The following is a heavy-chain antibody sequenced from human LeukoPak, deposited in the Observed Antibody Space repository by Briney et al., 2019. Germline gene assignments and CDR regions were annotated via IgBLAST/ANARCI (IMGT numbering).Heavy chain of an antibody. D-gene: IGHD2-15*01. V-gene: IGHV4-34*01. J-gene: IGHJ4*02. CDR2: INHSGST. CDR3: ARGGRLGYCSGGSCYSFDY. CDR1: GGSFSGYY. Sequence: SETLSLTCAVYGGSFSGYYGSWIRQPPGKGLEWVGEINHSGSTNYNPSLKSRVTISVDTSKNQFSLKLSSVTAADTAVYYCARGGRLGYCSGGSCYSFDYWGQGTLVTVSS.